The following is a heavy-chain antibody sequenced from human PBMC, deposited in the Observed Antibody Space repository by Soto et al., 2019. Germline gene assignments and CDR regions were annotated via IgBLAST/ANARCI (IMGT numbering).Heavy chain of an antibody. D-gene: IGHD6-13*01. Sequence: SETLSLTCTVSGGSISSYYWSWIRQPPGKGPEWIGYIYYSGSTNYNPSLKSRVTISVDTSKNQFSLKLSSVTAADTAVYYCARARIAAAGTGGYNWFDPWGQGTLVTVSS. CDR1: GGSISSYY. CDR2: IYYSGST. J-gene: IGHJ5*02. V-gene: IGHV4-59*01. CDR3: ARARIAAAGTGGYNWFDP.